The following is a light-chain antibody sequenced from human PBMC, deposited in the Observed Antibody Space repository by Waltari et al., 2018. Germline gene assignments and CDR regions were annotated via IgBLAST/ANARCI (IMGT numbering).Light chain of an antibody. V-gene: IGLV1-40*01. J-gene: IGLJ2*01. Sequence: QSVLTQPPSVSGAPGQRVTISCTGSGSNIGAGYDVHWYQQLPRAAPKLLILGSTSVPLGVPDRFFGSTSGTSASLAITGLQAEDEADYYCQSYDTSLRVVFGGGTKLTVL. CDR2: GST. CDR3: QSYDTSLRVV. CDR1: GSNIGAGYD.